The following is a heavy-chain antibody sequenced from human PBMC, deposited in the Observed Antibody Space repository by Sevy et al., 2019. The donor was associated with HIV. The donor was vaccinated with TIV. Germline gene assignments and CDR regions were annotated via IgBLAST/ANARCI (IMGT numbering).Heavy chain of an antibody. Sequence: GGSLRLPCAASGFSLNIYWMSWVRQAPGKGLEWVANIKQDGSVKYYVDSVKGRFTISRDNARNLLYLQMNSLRAEDTALYYCVRAIAADGSFWGQGTLVTVSS. CDR2: IKQDGSVK. CDR1: GFSLNIYW. CDR3: VRAIAADGSF. V-gene: IGHV3-7*01. J-gene: IGHJ4*02. D-gene: IGHD6-13*01.